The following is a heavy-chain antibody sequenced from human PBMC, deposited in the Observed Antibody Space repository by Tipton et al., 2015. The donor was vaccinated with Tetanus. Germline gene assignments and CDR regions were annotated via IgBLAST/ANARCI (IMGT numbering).Heavy chain of an antibody. D-gene: IGHD1-14*01. CDR2: LKHDATEE. Sequence: SLRLSCAASGFAFSSYLMTWVRQAPGKGLELVASLKHDATEEYYVDSVKGRCAISRDNARNLLFLQMNGLRVEDTAVYYCARDVTGTASGRRWGQGTLVTVSS. V-gene: IGHV3-7*01. CDR1: GFAFSSYL. CDR3: ARDVTGTASGRR. J-gene: IGHJ4*02.